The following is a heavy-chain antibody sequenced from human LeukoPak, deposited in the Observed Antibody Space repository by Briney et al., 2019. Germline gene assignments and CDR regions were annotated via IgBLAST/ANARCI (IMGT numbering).Heavy chain of an antibody. J-gene: IGHJ4*02. CDR2: IKQDGSEK. CDR3: ARGPAVIDY. V-gene: IGHV3-7*01. Sequence: WVANIKQDGSEKYYVDSVKGRFTISRDNAKNSLYLQMNSLRAEDTAVYYCARGPAVIDYWGQGTLVTVSS. D-gene: IGHD3-22*01.